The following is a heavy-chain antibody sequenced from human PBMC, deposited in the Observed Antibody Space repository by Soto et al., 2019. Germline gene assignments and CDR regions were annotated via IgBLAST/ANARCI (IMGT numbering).Heavy chain of an antibody. V-gene: IGHV1-46*01. D-gene: IGHD3-22*01. CDR1: GYTFTSYY. Sequence: ASVKLSCKASGYTFTSYYMHWVRQAPGQGLEWMGIINPSGGSTSYAQKFQGRVTMTRDTSTSTVYMELSSLRSEDTAVYYCARIKHYDSSGYYSSYYYYGMDVWGQGTTVTVSS. J-gene: IGHJ6*02. CDR3: ARIKHYDSSGYYSSYYYYGMDV. CDR2: INPSGGST.